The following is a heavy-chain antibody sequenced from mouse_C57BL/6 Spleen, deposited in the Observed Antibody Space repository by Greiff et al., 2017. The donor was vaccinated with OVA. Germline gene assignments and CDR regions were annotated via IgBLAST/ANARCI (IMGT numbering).Heavy chain of an antibody. Sequence: QVQLQQSGPGLVQPSQSLSIPCTVSGFSLTSYGVHWVRQSPGRGLEWLGVIWRGGSTDYNAAFMSRLSITKDNSKSQVFFKMNILQADDTAIYYCAKKTDDYGSSPYYYAMDYWGQGTSVTVSS. V-gene: IGHV2-5*01. CDR2: IWRGGST. D-gene: IGHD1-1*01. CDR1: GFSLTSYG. CDR3: AKKTDDYGSSPYYYAMDY. J-gene: IGHJ4*01.